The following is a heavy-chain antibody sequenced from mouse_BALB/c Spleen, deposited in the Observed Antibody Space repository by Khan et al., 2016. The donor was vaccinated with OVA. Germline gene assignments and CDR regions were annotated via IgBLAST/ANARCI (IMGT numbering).Heavy chain of an antibody. J-gene: IGHJ3*01. D-gene: IGHD4-1*01. Sequence: QVQLKQSGAELARPGASVTLSCKASGYTFTDYYINWMRQRTGQGLEWIGEIYPGSDNTYYNEKFKGKATLTADKSSSTAYMQLSRLTSEDSAVYYCAREWDAWFAYWGQGTLVTVSA. CDR2: IYPGSDNT. CDR3: AREWDAWFAY. V-gene: IGHV1-77*01. CDR1: GYTFTDYY.